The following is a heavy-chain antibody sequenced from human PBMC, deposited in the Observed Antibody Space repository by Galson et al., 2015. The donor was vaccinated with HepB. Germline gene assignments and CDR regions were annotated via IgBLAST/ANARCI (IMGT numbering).Heavy chain of an antibody. J-gene: IGHJ6*03. V-gene: IGHV3-21*01. CDR2: ISSSSSHI. D-gene: IGHD2-2*01. Sequence: SLRLSCAASGFTFSSYSMNWVRQAPGKGLEWVSSISSSSSHIYYADSVKGRFTISRDNAKTSLFLQMNSLRAEDTAVYYCARAILPAAMAYYYYYMDVWGKGTTVTVSS. CDR3: ARAILPAAMAYYYYYMDV. CDR1: GFTFSSYS.